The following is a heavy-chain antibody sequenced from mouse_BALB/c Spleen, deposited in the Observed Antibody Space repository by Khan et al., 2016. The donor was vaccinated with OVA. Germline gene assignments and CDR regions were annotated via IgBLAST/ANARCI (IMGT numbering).Heavy chain of an antibody. V-gene: IGHV1-34*01. CDR1: GYSFTTYY. CDR2: IDPFNGGN. D-gene: IGHD3-3*01. CDR3: ARGTFDY. J-gene: IGHJ3*01. Sequence: VQLKQSGPELMKPGASVKISCKASGYSFTTYYMHWVKQSHGKSLEWIGYIDPFNGGNGYNQKFKGQATLTVDKSSSTAYMHLSSLTSEDSSVYYCARGTFDYWGQGTLVTVSA.